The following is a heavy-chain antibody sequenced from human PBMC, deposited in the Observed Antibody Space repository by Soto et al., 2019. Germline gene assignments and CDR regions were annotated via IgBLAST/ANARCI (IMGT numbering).Heavy chain of an antibody. CDR1: GGTFGSYA. Sequence: QVQLVQSGAEMKKPGSSVKVSCKSSGGTFGSYAISWVRQAPGQGLEWMGGVIPIFGTPHYAQKFHGRVTITADIPTSTAYLELSSLKSADTAVYYCAKIRWTISLQEEDAIWGQGTLVTVSS. V-gene: IGHV1-69*06. D-gene: IGHD2-15*01. CDR3: AKIRWTISLQEEDAI. CDR2: VIPIFGTP. J-gene: IGHJ4*02.